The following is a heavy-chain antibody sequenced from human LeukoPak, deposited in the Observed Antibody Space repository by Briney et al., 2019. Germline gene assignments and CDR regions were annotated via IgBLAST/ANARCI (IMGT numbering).Heavy chain of an antibody. CDR1: GGTFSSFA. Sequence: SVKVSCKASGGTFSSFAISWVRQAPGQGLEWMGGIIPTFGTPNYAQKFQGRVTITADESTNTAYMELSSLRSDDTAVYYCARAVPLRFLEWLPDYWGQGTLVTVSS. J-gene: IGHJ4*02. V-gene: IGHV1-69*13. CDR3: ARAVPLRFLEWLPDY. CDR2: IIPTFGTP. D-gene: IGHD3-3*01.